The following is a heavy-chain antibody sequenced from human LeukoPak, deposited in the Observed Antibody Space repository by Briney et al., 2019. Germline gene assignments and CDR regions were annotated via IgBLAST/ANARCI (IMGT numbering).Heavy chain of an antibody. D-gene: IGHD1-14*01. CDR2: INHSGST. CDR3: ARGRTPGY. CDR1: GFTFSSYE. Sequence: GSLRLSCAASGFTFSSYEMNWVRQAPGKGLEWIGEINHSGSTNYNPSLKSRVTISVDTSKNQFSLKLSSVTAADTAVYYCARGRTPGYWGQGTLVTVSS. V-gene: IGHV4-34*01. J-gene: IGHJ4*02.